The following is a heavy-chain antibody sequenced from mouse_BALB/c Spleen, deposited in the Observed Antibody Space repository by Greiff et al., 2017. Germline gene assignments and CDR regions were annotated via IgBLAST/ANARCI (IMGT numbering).Heavy chain of an antibody. CDR1: GYNFTSYW. CDR2: IYPGSGST. Sequence: QVQLQQPGAELVKPGTSVKLSCKASGYNFTSYWINWVKLRPGQGLEWIGDIYPGSGSTNYNEKFKSKATLTVDTSSSTAYMQLSSLASEDSALYYCARINGNFFAWFAYWGQGTLVTVSA. D-gene: IGHD2-1*01. CDR3: ARINGNFFAWFAY. J-gene: IGHJ3*01. V-gene: IGHV1-55*01.